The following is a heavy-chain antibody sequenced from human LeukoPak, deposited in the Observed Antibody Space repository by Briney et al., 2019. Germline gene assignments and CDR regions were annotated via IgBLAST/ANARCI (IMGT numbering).Heavy chain of an antibody. CDR2: ISYDGSNK. J-gene: IGHJ4*02. CDR3: ARDRVGATVYYFDY. CDR1: GFTFSSCA. D-gene: IGHD1-26*01. Sequence: GGSLRLSCAASGFTFSSCAMHWVRQAPGKGLEWVAVISYDGSNKYYADSVKGRFTISRDNSKNTLYLQMNSLRAEDTAVYYCARDRVGATVYYFDYWGQGTLVTVSS. V-gene: IGHV3-30-3*01.